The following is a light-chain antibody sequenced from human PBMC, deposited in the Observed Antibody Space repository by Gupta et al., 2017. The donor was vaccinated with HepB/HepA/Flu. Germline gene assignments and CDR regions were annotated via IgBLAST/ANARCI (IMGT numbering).Light chain of an antibody. J-gene: IGLJ2*01. V-gene: IGLV4-69*01. CDR1: SGHSSYA. CDR2: LNSDGSH. CDR3: QTWGTGSHVV. Sequence: QLVLTQSPSASASLGASVTLTCTLSSGHSSYAIAWHQQQPEKGPRYLMKLNSDGSHSKGDGIPDRFSGSSSGAERYLTISSRQSEDEADYYCQTWGTGSHVVFGGGTKLTVL.